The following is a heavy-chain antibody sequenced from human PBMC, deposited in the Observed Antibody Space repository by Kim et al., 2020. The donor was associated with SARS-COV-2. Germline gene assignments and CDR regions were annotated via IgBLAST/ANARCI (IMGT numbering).Heavy chain of an antibody. V-gene: IGHV4-59*09. D-gene: IGHD5-12*01. J-gene: IGHJ3*02. CDR3: ARGWEGPEMATIIGDAFDI. Sequence: SRVTISVDTSKNQFSLKLSSVTAADTAVYYCARGWEGPEMATIIGDAFDIWGQGTMVTVSS.